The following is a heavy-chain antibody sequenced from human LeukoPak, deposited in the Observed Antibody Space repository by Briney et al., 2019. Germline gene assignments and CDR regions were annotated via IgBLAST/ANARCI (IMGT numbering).Heavy chain of an antibody. CDR3: ARGGYCSSTSCYEFDY. CDR2: IYYSGST. Sequence: SETLSLTCTVSGGSISSYYWSWIRQPPGKGLKWIGYIYYSGSTNYNPSLKSRVTISVDTSKNQFSLKLSSVTAADTAVYYCARGGYCSSTSCYEFDYWGQGTLVTLSS. CDR1: GGSISSYY. J-gene: IGHJ4*02. V-gene: IGHV4-59*01. D-gene: IGHD2-2*01.